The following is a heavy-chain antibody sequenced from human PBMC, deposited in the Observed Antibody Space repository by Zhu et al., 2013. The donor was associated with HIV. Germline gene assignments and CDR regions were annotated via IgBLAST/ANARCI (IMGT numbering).Heavy chain of an antibody. CDR2: IIPIFGTA. CDR3: ARTYYYGSGSYYFNWFDP. Sequence: QVQLVQSGAEVKKPGSSVKVSCKASGGTFSSYAITWVRQAPGQGLEWMGGIIPIFGTANYAQKFQGRVTITADESTSTAYMELSSLRSEDTAVYYCARTYYYGSGSYYFNWFDPWGQGTLVTVSS. J-gene: IGHJ5*02. D-gene: IGHD3-10*01. CDR1: GGTFSSYA. V-gene: IGHV1-69*01.